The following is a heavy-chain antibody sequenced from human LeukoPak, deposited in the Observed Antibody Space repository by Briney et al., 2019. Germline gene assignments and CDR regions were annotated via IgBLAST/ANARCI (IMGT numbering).Heavy chain of an antibody. CDR3: ARMVGQLEYYFDY. D-gene: IGHD1/OR15-1a*01. CDR1: GGSISSNNW. V-gene: IGHV4-4*02. Sequence: SETLSLTCAVSGGSISSNNWWSWVRQPPGKGLEWIGEIYHSGSTNYNSSLKSRVTISVDKSKNQFSLKLSSVTAADTVVYYCARMVGQLEYYFDYWGRGTLVTVSS. CDR2: IYHSGST. J-gene: IGHJ4*02.